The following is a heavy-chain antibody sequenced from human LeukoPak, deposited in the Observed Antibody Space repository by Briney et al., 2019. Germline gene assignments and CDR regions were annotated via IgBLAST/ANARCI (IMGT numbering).Heavy chain of an antibody. D-gene: IGHD4-23*01. V-gene: IGHV3-30*03. CDR1: GFTFSSYG. Sequence: GRSLRLSCAASGFTFSSYGMHWVRQAPGKGLEWVAVISYDGSNKYYADSVKGRFTISRDNSKNTLYLQMNSLRAEDTAVYYCARDHYGGNSPPSGYWGQGTLVTVSS. J-gene: IGHJ4*02. CDR2: ISYDGSNK. CDR3: ARDHYGGNSPPSGY.